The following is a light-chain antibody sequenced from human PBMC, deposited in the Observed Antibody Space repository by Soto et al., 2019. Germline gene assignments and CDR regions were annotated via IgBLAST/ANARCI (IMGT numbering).Light chain of an antibody. V-gene: IGLV2-14*01. CDR2: EVR. CDR1: MRDVGAYNL. J-gene: IGLJ2*01. CDR3: SSYTSNSSLI. Sequence: QSVLTQPASVSGSPGQSITISCAGTMRDVGAYNLVSWYQQHPGRAPQLIIYEVRNRPSGISFRFSGSKSGNTDSLTISGLQAEDEADYYCSSYTSNSSLIFGGGTKVTVL.